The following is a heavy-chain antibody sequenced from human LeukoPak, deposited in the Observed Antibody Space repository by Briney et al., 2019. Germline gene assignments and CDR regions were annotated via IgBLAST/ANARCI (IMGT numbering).Heavy chain of an antibody. CDR2: MNPNSGNT. CDR1: GYTFTSYD. D-gene: IGHD3-22*01. J-gene: IGHJ6*02. CDR3: ARQGYYYDSSGYYYYYGMDV. V-gene: IGHV1-8*01. Sequence: ASVKVSCKASGYTFTSYDIDWVRQATGQGLEWMGWMNPNSGNTGYAQKFQGRVTMTRNTSISTAYMELSSLRSEDTAVCYCARQGYYYDSSGYYYYYGMDVWGQGTTVTVSS.